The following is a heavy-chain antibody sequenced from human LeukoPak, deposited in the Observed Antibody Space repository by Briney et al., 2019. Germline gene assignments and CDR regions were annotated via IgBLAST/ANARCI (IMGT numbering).Heavy chain of an antibody. J-gene: IGHJ4*02. CDR3: ARDRGYYFDY. Sequence: SETLSLTCTVSGGSVSSANYYGRWIRQPPGKGLEWIGYIFYSGSTNYSPSLKSRVTISVDTSKNQFSLNLNSVTAADTAVYYCARDRGYYFDYWGQGTLVTVSS. D-gene: IGHD3-10*01. CDR2: IFYSGST. CDR1: GGSVSSANYY. V-gene: IGHV4-61*01.